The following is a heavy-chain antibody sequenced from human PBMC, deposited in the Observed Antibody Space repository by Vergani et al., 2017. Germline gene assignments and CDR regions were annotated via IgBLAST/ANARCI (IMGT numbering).Heavy chain of an antibody. CDR1: GGSISSYY. V-gene: IGHV4-59*01. D-gene: IGHD5-24*01. J-gene: IGHJ6*04. Sequence: QVQLQESGPGLVKPSETLSLTCTVSGGSISSYYWSWIRQPPGKGLEWIGYIYYSGSTNYNPSLKSRVTISVDTSKNQFSLKLSSVTAADTAVYYCARVEIATEGPLHYYYGMDVWGGGSTVTVSS. CDR3: ARVEIATEGPLHYYYGMDV. CDR2: IYYSGST.